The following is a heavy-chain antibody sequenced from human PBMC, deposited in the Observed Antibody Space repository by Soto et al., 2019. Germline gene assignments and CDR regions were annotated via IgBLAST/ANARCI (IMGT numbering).Heavy chain of an antibody. CDR2: INAGNGNT. CDR3: ARSAPPIDY. Sequence: QVPLVQSGAEVKKPGASVKVSCKASGYIFTSYVMEWVRQAPGQRLEWMGWINAGNGNTKYSQKFQGRVTITRDTSANTAYMELSSLRSEDTAVYYCARSAPPIDYWGQGTLVTVSS. CDR1: GYIFTSYV. V-gene: IGHV1-3*01. J-gene: IGHJ4*02.